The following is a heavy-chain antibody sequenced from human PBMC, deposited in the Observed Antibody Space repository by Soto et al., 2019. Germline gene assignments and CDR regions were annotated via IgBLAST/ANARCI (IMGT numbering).Heavy chain of an antibody. J-gene: IGHJ4*02. V-gene: IGHV4-59*01. CDR2: IYYSGST. CDR1: GGSISSYY. D-gene: IGHD2-2*01. CDR3: AREGCSSTSCPIDY. Sequence: SETLSLTCTVSGGSISSYYWSWIRQPPGKGLEWIGYIYYSGSTNYNPSLKSRVTISVDTSKNQFSLKLSSVTAADTAVYYCAREGCSSTSCPIDYWGQGAQVTVSS.